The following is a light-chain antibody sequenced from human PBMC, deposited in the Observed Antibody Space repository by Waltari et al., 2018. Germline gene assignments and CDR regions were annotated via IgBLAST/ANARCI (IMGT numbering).Light chain of an antibody. CDR3: LQHNSYPPT. J-gene: IGKJ1*01. V-gene: IGKV1-17*01. Sequence: DIQMTQSPSSLSASVGDTVTITCRASQGISSSLNWFQQKPGKAPKLLIYAASSLESGVPSRFSGIGSVTEFTLTIRSLQPEDFAAYYCLQHNSYPPTFGQGTKVEIK. CDR1: QGISSS. CDR2: AAS.